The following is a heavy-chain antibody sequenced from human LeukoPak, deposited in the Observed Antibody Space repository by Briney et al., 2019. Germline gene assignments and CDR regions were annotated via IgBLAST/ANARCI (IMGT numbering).Heavy chain of an antibody. J-gene: IGHJ4*02. Sequence: GGSLRLSCAASGFTFNNYAMTWVRQAPGKGLEWVSAISGSGDSTYYADSVKGRFAISRDNSKNTLYLQMNSLRAEDTAVYYCARGTATAFDYWGQGTLVPVSS. CDR2: ISGSGDST. CDR3: ARGTATAFDY. D-gene: IGHD5-18*01. V-gene: IGHV3-23*01. CDR1: GFTFNNYA.